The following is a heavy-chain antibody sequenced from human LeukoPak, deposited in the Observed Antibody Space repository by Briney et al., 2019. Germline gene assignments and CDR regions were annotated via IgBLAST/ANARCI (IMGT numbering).Heavy chain of an antibody. CDR1: GYTFTSYD. CDR3: ARRRGLVRSYYFDY. Sequence: ASVKVSCKASGYTFTSYDINWVRQATGQGLEWMGWMNPNSGNTGYAQKFQGRVTMTRNTSISTAYMELSSLRSEDTAVYYCARRRGLVRSYYFDYWGQGTLVTVSS. D-gene: IGHD6-19*01. J-gene: IGHJ4*02. V-gene: IGHV1-8*01. CDR2: MNPNSGNT.